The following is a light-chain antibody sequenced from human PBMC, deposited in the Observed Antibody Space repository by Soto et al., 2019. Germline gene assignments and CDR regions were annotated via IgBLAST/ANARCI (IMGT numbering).Light chain of an antibody. V-gene: IGKV1-17*01. CDR2: GSS. CDR3: LQHNVFPRT. Sequence: DIQMTQSPSSLSASVGDRVTITCRASQAIRNDLAWYQQKPGRAPKRLIYGSSSLQSGVPSRFSGRGSGKEFPLTISSLQPEDFATYYCLQHNVFPRTFGQGTKVEIK. J-gene: IGKJ1*01. CDR1: QAIRND.